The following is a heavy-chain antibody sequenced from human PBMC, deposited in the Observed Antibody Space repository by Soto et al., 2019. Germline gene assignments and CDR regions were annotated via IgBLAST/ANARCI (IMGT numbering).Heavy chain of an antibody. D-gene: IGHD3-10*01. CDR1: GFTFSSYA. J-gene: IGHJ4*02. CDR2: ISGSGGST. V-gene: IGHV3-23*01. CDR3: ARDIFFLGIYYNPIVDY. Sequence: GGSLRLSCAASGFTFSSYAMSWVRQAPGKGLEWVSAISGSGGSTYYADSVKGRFTISRDNSKNALYLQMNSLRTEDTAVYYCARDIFFLGIYYNPIVDYWGPGTLVTVS.